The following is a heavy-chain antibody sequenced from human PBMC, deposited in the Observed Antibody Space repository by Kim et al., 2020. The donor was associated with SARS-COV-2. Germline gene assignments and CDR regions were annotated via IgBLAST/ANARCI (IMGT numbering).Heavy chain of an antibody. CDR3: ARDLVAVAGTDDAFDI. Sequence: GGSLRLSCAASGFTFSSYAMHWVRQAPGKGLEWVAVISYDGSNKYYADSVKGRFTISRDNSKNTLYLQMNSLRAEDTAVYYCARDLVAVAGTDDAFDIWG. V-gene: IGHV3-30*04. D-gene: IGHD6-19*01. CDR2: ISYDGSNK. J-gene: IGHJ3*02. CDR1: GFTFSSYA.